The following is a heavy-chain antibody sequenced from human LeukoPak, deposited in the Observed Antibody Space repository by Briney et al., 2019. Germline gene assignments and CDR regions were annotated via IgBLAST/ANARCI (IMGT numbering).Heavy chain of an antibody. CDR2: INPNSGGT. CDR1: GYTFTGYY. D-gene: IGHD3-22*01. J-gene: IGHJ4*02. Sequence: ASVKVSCKASGYTFTGYYMHWVRQAPGQGLEWMGWINPNSGGTNYAQKFQGRVTMTRDTSISTAYMELSRLRSDDTAVYYCASHLDSSGYYSFDYWGQGTLVTVSS. V-gene: IGHV1-2*02. CDR3: ASHLDSSGYYSFDY.